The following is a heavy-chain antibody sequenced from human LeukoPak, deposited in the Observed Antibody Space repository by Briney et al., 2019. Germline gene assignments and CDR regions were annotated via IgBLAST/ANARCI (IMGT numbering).Heavy chain of an antibody. Sequence: VASVKVSCKASGYTFTSYDINWVRQAPGQGLEWMGWMNPNSGNTGYAQKFQGRVTMTRNTSISTAYMELSSLRSEDTAVYYCARGSGYDYWFDPWGQGTLVTVSS. CDR1: GYTFTSYD. CDR3: ARGSGYDYWFDP. D-gene: IGHD5-12*01. V-gene: IGHV1-8*01. CDR2: MNPNSGNT. J-gene: IGHJ5*02.